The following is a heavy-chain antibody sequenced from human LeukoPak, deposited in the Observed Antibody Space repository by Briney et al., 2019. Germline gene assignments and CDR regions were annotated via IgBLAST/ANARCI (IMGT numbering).Heavy chain of an antibody. D-gene: IGHD3-10*01. Sequence: PGGSLRLSCAASGFTFSDYYMSSSGSTIYYADSVKGRFTISRDNAKNSLYLQMNSLRAEDTAVYYCARVALVSGPSYGSESEAADYWGQGTLVTVSS. CDR1: GFTFSDYY. V-gene: IGHV3-11*04. J-gene: IGHJ4*02. CDR2: SSGSTI. CDR3: ARVALVSGPSYGSESEAADY.